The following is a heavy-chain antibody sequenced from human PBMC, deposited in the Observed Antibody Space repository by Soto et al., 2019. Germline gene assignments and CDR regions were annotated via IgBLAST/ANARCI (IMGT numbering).Heavy chain of an antibody. D-gene: IGHD1-7*01. V-gene: IGHV1-2*02. CDR2: INPNSGGT. CDR1: GYTFTGYY. Sequence: ASVKVSCKASGYTFTGYYMHWVRQAPGQGLEWMGWINPNSGGTNYARKFQGRVTMTRDTSISTAYMELSRLRSDDTAVYYCARDQDWNYGWFDPWGQGTLVTVSS. CDR3: ARDQDWNYGWFDP. J-gene: IGHJ5*02.